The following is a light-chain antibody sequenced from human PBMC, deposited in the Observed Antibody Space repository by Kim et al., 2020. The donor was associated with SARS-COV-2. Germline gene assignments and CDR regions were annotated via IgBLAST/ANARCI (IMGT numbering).Light chain of an antibody. V-gene: IGLV3-1*01. CDR2: EDR. J-gene: IGLJ2*01. CDR3: QAWDSSTVV. Sequence: VSPGQTAIITCSGNELGDKNVCWYQQKAGQSPVPVIYEDRKRPSGIPERVSGSNSGNTATLTISGTQAMEEADYYCQAWDSSTVVFGGGTQLTVL. CDR1: ELGDKN.